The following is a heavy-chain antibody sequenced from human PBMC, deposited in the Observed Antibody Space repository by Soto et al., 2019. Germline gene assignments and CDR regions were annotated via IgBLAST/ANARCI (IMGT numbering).Heavy chain of an antibody. V-gene: IGHV3-23*01. CDR1: GFTFSNYA. J-gene: IGHJ4*02. CDR2: ISRSGGSA. CDR3: ATHFTTLLDY. D-gene: IGHD4-4*01. Sequence: EVPLLESGGGLVQPGGSLRLSCAASGFTFSNYAMSWVRQAPGKGLEWVSSISRSGGSAYYADSVKGRFTFSRDNSKNTLFLQMNSLRAEDTAIYYCATHFTTLLDYWGQGALVTVSS.